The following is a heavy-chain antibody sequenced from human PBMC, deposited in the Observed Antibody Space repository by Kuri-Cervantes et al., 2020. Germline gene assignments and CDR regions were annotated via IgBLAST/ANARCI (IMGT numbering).Heavy chain of an antibody. V-gene: IGHV4-4*07. CDR1: GGSISSYY. Sequence: GSLRLSCTVSGGSISSYYWSWIRQPAGKGLEWIGRIYTSGSTNYNPSLKSRVTISVDKSKNQFSLKLSSVTAADTAVYYCARAKTTVTTLFDYWGQGTLVTVSS. J-gene: IGHJ4*02. CDR2: IYTSGST. D-gene: IGHD4-17*01. CDR3: ARAKTTVTTLFDY.